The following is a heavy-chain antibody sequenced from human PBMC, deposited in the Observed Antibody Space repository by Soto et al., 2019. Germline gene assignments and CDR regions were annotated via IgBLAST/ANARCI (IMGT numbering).Heavy chain of an antibody. D-gene: IGHD3-3*01. CDR1: GFTFSSYA. CDR3: ARDFSLGRFLEWLPDY. CDR2: ISYDGSNK. Sequence: GGSLRLSCAASGFTFSSYAMHWVRQAPGKGLEWVAVISYDGSNKYYADSVKGRFTISRDNSKNTLYLQMNSLRAEDTAVYYCARDFSLGRFLEWLPDYWGQGTLVTVSS. J-gene: IGHJ4*02. V-gene: IGHV3-30-3*01.